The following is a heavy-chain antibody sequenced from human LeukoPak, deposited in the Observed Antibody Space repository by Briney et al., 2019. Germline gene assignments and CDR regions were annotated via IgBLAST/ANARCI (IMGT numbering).Heavy chain of an antibody. CDR1: GFTVSSKY. J-gene: IGHJ4*02. CDR2: IDTGVGT. Sequence: PGGSLRLSCAASGFTVSSKYMTWVRQAPGKGLECVSVIDTGVGTYYPDSVKGRFTISRGNSRNTLYLQMNSLRAEDTALYYCARASDGDYFDYWGQGTLVTVSS. V-gene: IGHV3-53*01. CDR3: ARASDGDYFDY. D-gene: IGHD4-17*01.